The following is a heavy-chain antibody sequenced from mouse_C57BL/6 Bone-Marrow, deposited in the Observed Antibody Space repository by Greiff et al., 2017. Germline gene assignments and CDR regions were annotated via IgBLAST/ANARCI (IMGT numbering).Heavy chain of an antibody. D-gene: IGHD4-1*01. V-gene: IGHV1-4*01. CDR1: GYTFTSYT. J-gene: IGHJ2*01. CDR3: ARGANWDPYYFDY. CDR2: INPSSGYT. Sequence: VQLQQSGAELARPGASVKMSCKASGYTFTSYTMHWVKQRPGQGLEWIGYINPSSGYTKYNQKFKDKATLTADKSSSTAYMQLSSLTSEDSAVYYCARGANWDPYYFDYWGQGTTLTVSS.